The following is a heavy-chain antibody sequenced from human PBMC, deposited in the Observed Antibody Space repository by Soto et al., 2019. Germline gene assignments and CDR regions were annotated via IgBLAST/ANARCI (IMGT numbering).Heavy chain of an antibody. V-gene: IGHV3-53*01. CDR1: GFTLGRYT. CDR3: ARDREPDGIWTSDS. CDR2: SYSTGGT. J-gene: IGHJ4*02. D-gene: IGHD3-3*01. Sequence: RLSCAASGFTLGRYTMGWVRQAPEKGLEWVAESYSTGGTEYADAVKGRFTISRDNSRNMLFLQMNSLGVEDTALYYCARDREPDGIWTSDSWGQGTLVTVSS.